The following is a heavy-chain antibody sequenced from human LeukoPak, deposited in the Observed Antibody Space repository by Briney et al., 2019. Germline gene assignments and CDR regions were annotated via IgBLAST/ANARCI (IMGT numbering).Heavy chain of an antibody. CDR2: IYTSGST. J-gene: IGHJ4*02. D-gene: IGHD2-15*01. CDR3: ARDLVGADRDYFDY. V-gene: IGHV4-61*02. CDR1: GGSISSGSYY. Sequence: SETLSLTCTASGGSISSGSYYWSWIRQPAGKGLEWIGRIYTSGSTNYNPSLKSRVTISVDTSKNQFSLKLSSVTAADTAVYYCARDLVGADRDYFDYWGQGTLVTVSS.